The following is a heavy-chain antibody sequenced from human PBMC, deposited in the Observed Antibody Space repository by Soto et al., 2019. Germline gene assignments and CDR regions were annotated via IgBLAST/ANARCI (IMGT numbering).Heavy chain of an antibody. J-gene: IGHJ5*02. V-gene: IGHV4-30-4*01. Sequence: VQLQESGPGLVTPSQTLSLTCTVFGGSVSIGDYLWSWIRQRPGKGLEWIGYIHDSGNTYYNPSPKSRVTISLDTSKNQFSLKVTSLTAADTAVYFCARARGGDSGDYASLFDRWGQGNLVTVSS. CDR3: ARARGGDSGDYASLFDR. CDR1: GGSVSIGDYL. CDR2: IHDSGNT. D-gene: IGHD4-17*01.